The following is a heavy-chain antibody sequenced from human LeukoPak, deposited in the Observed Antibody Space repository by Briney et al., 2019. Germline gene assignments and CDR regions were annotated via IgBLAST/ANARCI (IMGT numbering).Heavy chain of an antibody. CDR3: ARGVTTAIDY. CDR1: GFSFSSYA. V-gene: IGHV3-64*01. CDR2: ISTNGVNT. Sequence: GGSLRLSCAASGFSFSSYAMHWVRQAPGKGLECVSAISTNGVNTYYANSVKGRFTISRDNSKNTLYLQMGSLRAEDMAVYYCARGVTTAIDYWGKGTLVTVSS. J-gene: IGHJ4*02. D-gene: IGHD4-17*01.